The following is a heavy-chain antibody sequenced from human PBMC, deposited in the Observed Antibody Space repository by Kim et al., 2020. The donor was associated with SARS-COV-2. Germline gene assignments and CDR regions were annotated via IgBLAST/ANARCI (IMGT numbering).Heavy chain of an antibody. CDR1: GGSFSGYY. CDR2: INHSGST. V-gene: IGHV4-34*01. J-gene: IGHJ4*02. D-gene: IGHD3-22*01. Sequence: SETLSLTCAVYGGSFSGYYRSWIRQPPGKGLEWIGEINHSGSTNYNPSLKSRVTISVDTSKNQFSLKLSSVTAADTAVYYCARLGEYYYDSSGSLRVDYWGQGTLVTVSS. CDR3: ARLGEYYYDSSGSLRVDY.